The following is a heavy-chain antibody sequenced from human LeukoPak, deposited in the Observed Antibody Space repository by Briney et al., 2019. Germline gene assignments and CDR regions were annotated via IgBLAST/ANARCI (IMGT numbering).Heavy chain of an antibody. Sequence: GGSLRLSCVASGFRFIDYYMSWVRQAPGKGLEWVANLNRDGSVNNYVDSVKGRFTISRDNTKNSVYLQMNSLRAEDTAVFYCARDSGACRGCAFDVWGHGTLVTVSS. J-gene: IGHJ3*01. CDR3: ARDSGACRGCAFDV. D-gene: IGHD5-12*01. CDR1: GFRFIDYY. CDR2: LNRDGSVN. V-gene: IGHV3-7*01.